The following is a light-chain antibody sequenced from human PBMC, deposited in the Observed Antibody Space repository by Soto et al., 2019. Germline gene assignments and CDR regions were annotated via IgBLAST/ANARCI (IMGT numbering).Light chain of an antibody. CDR2: EVN. V-gene: IGLV2-8*01. CDR3: SSFAARNIYV. CDR1: RSDVGGYNH. J-gene: IGLJ1*01. Sequence: QSALTQPPSASGSPGQSVTISCTGTRSDVGGYNHVSWYQQHPGKAPKLMIYEVNKRPSGGPDRFSGPKSGNAASLTVSGLQAEDEAEYYCSSFAARNIYVFGPGTKLTVL.